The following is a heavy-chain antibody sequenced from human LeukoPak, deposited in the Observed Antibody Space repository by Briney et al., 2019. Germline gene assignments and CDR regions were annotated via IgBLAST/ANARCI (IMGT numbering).Heavy chain of an antibody. D-gene: IGHD5-12*01. V-gene: IGHV3-30*18. J-gene: IGHJ4*02. CDR1: VFTFSSYG. CDR2: ISYDGSNK. Sequence: GGSLRLSCAASVFTFSSYGMHWVRQAPGKGLEWVAVISYDGSNKYYADSVKGRFTISRDNSKNTLYLQMNSLRAEDTAVYYCAKSGGGYSGYDPYYFDYWGQGTLVTVSS. CDR3: AKSGGGYSGYDPYYFDY.